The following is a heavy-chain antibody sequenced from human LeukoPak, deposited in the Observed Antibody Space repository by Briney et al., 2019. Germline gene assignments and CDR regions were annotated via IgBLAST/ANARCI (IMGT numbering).Heavy chain of an antibody. Sequence: ASVKVSCKASGYTFTSYYMHWVRQAPGQGLEWMGIINPSGGSTSYAQKFQGRVTMTRDTSTITVYMELSSLRSEDTAVYYCAREVVAVAGRYYFDYWGQGTLVTVSS. CDR2: INPSGGST. CDR3: AREVVAVAGRYYFDY. CDR1: GYTFTSYY. V-gene: IGHV1-46*01. D-gene: IGHD6-19*01. J-gene: IGHJ4*02.